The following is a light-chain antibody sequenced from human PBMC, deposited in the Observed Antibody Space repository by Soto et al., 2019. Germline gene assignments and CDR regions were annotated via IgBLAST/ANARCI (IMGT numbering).Light chain of an antibody. V-gene: IGKV1-33*01. CDR1: QDISNY. J-gene: IGKJ4*01. CDR3: QQYDNLPLT. Sequence: DIQMTQSPSSLSASVGDRVTITCQASQDISNYLNWYQQKPGKAPKLLIYDASNLETGVPSRFSGRGSGTDFTFTISSLQPEDIATYYWQQYDNLPLTFCGGTKVEIK. CDR2: DAS.